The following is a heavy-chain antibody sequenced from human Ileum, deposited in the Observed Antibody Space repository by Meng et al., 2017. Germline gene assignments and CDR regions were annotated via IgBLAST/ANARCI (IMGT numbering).Heavy chain of an antibody. Sequence: GESLKISCVASGFTFSSYAMSWARQAPGKGLEWVSAISESGGTTVYADSVKGRFSISRDNSKNTLFLQMNSLRLEDTAVYYCRGYSYGSWGRGTLVTFSS. J-gene: IGHJ5*02. CDR2: ISESGGTT. V-gene: IGHV3-23*01. CDR3: RGYSYGS. D-gene: IGHD5-18*01. CDR1: GFTFSSYA.